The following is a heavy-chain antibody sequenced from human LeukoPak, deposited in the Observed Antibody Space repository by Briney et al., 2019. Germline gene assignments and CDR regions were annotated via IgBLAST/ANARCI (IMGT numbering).Heavy chain of an antibody. D-gene: IGHD3-22*01. CDR3: ARDYYDSSGYYDPQDNWFDP. Sequence: SQTLSLTCTVSGGSISSGDYYWSWIRQPPGKGLEWLGYIYYSGSTYYNPSLKSRVTISVDTSKNQFSLKLSSVTAADTAVYYCARDYYDSSGYYDPQDNWFDPWGQGTLVTVSS. V-gene: IGHV4-30-4*01. CDR1: GGSISSGDYY. CDR2: IYYSGST. J-gene: IGHJ5*02.